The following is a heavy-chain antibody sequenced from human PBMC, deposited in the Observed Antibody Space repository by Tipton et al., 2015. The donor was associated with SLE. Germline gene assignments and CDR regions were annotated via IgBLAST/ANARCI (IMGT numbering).Heavy chain of an antibody. CDR1: GYTFTSYY. D-gene: IGHD3-22*01. J-gene: IGHJ4*02. Sequence: QSGPEVKKPGASVKVSCKASGYTFTSYYMHWVRQAPGQGLEWMGRINPNSGGTNYAQKFQGRVTMTRDTSISTAYMELSRLRSDDTAVYYCARDLRDYYDSSGYDYWGQGTLVTVSP. CDR2: INPNSGGT. V-gene: IGHV1-2*06. CDR3: ARDLRDYYDSSGYDY.